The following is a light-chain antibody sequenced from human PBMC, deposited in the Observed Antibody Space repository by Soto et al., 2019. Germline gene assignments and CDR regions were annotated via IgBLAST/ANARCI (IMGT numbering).Light chain of an antibody. CDR1: QSISPW. V-gene: IGKV1-5*03. CDR2: KAS. Sequence: IQMTQSPSTLSASVGDRVTITCRASQSISPWLAWYQQKPGKAPNLLIYKASTLQGGVPSRFSGSDSGTDFTLTISSLQPDDFATYYCQQYTAYPWTFGQGTKVDIK. J-gene: IGKJ1*01. CDR3: QQYTAYPWT.